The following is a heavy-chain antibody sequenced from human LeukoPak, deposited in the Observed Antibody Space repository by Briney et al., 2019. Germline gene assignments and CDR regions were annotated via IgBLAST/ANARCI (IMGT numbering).Heavy chain of an antibody. D-gene: IGHD1-1*01. Sequence: PSETLSLTCTVSGGSISSGGYYWSWIRQHPGKGLEWIGYIYYSGNTNYNPSLKSRVTISVDTSKNQFSLKLNSVTAADTAVYYCARRNDFGIWGQGTMVTVSS. V-gene: IGHV4-61*08. CDR2: IYYSGNT. CDR3: ARRNDFGI. CDR1: GGSISSGGYY. J-gene: IGHJ3*02.